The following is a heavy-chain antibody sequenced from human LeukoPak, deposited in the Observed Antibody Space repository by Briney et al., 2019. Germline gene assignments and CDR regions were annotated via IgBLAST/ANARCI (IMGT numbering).Heavy chain of an antibody. J-gene: IGHJ4*02. CDR2: IRYDGSNK. CDR3: ARWGVGDY. V-gene: IGHV3-33*08. D-gene: IGHD1-26*01. CDR1: GFTFSSYE. Sequence: GGSLRLSCAASGFTFSSYEMNWVRQAPGKGLEWVAFIRYDGSNKYYADSVKGRFTISRDNSKNTLYLQMNSLRAEDTAVYYCARWGVGDYWGQGTLVTVSS.